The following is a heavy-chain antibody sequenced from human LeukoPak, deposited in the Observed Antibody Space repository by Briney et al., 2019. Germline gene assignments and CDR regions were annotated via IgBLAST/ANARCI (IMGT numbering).Heavy chain of an antibody. CDR3: ARETSGTYYNPLGYMDV. J-gene: IGHJ6*03. V-gene: IGHV4-4*07. CDR2: IFTSGIT. CDR1: GGSISIYY. D-gene: IGHD3-10*01. Sequence: SETLSLTCTVSGGSISIYYWNWIRQPAGKGLEWIGRIFTSGITNYNPSLKSRVTMSVDTSKNQFSLNLSSVIAADTAIYYCARETSGTYYNPLGYMDVWGKGTTVAVSS.